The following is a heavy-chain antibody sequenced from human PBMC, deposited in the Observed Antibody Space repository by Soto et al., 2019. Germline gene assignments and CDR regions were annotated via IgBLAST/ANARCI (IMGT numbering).Heavy chain of an antibody. V-gene: IGHV6-1*01. CDR2: TKYRSKWYN. J-gene: IGHJ4*02. D-gene: IGHD2-2*01. Sequence: SQTLSLTCAISGDSVSSNSAAWNWVRQSPSRGLEWLGRTKYRSKWYNDYATSVKSRIIINADTSKNQFSLQLNPVTPEDTAVYYCAKAFYSSTSPTSLDYWGQGTLVTVSS. CDR1: GDSVSSNSAA. CDR3: AKAFYSSTSPTSLDY.